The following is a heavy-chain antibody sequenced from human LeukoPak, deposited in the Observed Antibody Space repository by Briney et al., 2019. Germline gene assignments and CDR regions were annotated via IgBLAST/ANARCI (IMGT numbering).Heavy chain of an antibody. CDR3: ATATGSFYYYGMDV. D-gene: IGHD3-9*01. Sequence: SVKVSCKASGGTFSSYAISWVRQAPGQGLEWMGGIIPIFGTANYAQKFQGRVTMTEDTSTDTAYMELSSLRSEDTAVYYCATATGSFYYYGMDVWGQGTTVTVSS. CDR2: IIPIFGTA. V-gene: IGHV1-69*06. CDR1: GGTFSSYA. J-gene: IGHJ6*02.